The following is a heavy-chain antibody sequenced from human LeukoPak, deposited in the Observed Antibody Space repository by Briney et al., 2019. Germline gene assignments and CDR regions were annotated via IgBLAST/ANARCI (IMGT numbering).Heavy chain of an antibody. CDR2: INEGGSRT. Sequence: GGSLRLSCAASGFTFSYYWMYWVRQAPGKGLVWVARINEGGSRTIYADFVKGRFTISRDNAKNTLYLQMNSLGVEDTAVYYCARVVYGVSVVADNGGQGTLVTVPS. J-gene: IGHJ4*02. CDR3: ARVVYGVSVVADN. CDR1: GFTFSYYW. V-gene: IGHV3-74*01. D-gene: IGHD4-17*01.